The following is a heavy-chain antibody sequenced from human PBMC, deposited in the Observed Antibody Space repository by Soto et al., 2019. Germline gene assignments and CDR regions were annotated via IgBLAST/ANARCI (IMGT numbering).Heavy chain of an antibody. CDR2: INAGNGNT. Sequence: ASVKVSCKASGYTFTSYGISWVRQAPGQRLEWMGWINAGNGNTKYAQKFQGRVTITRDTSASTAYMELSSLRSEDTAVYYCASSHIAADPYGMDVWGQGTTVTV. D-gene: IGHD6-13*01. J-gene: IGHJ6*02. CDR1: GYTFTSYG. CDR3: ASSHIAADPYGMDV. V-gene: IGHV1-3*01.